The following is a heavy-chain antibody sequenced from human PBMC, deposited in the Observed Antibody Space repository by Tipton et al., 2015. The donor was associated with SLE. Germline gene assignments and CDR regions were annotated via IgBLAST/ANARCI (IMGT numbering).Heavy chain of an antibody. CDR2: VYGSGTT. CDR1: LYSIGSGFY. CDR3: AKGYCSDGVCYGFGFFDY. V-gene: IGHV3-53*05. J-gene: IGHJ4*02. D-gene: IGHD2-8*01. Sequence: LSLTCTVSLYSIGSGFYWDWVRQAPGKGLEWVSVVYGSGTTYYADSVKGRFTISRDNSKNTLFLQMNSLRTEDTAVYYCAKGYCSDGVCYGFGFFDYWGQGNLVTVSS.